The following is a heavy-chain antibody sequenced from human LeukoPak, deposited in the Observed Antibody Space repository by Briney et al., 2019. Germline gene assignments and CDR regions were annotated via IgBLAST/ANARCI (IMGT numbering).Heavy chain of an antibody. D-gene: IGHD6-19*01. V-gene: IGHV3-74*01. J-gene: IGHJ5*02. CDR3: ARGPQWLDNWFDP. Sequence: GGSLRLSCAASGFTFSSYWTHWVRQAPGKGLVWVSRINSDGSSTSYADSVKGRFTISRDNAKNTLYLQMYSLRAEDTAVYYCARGPQWLDNWFDPWGQGTLVTVSS. CDR1: GFTFSSYW. CDR2: INSDGSST.